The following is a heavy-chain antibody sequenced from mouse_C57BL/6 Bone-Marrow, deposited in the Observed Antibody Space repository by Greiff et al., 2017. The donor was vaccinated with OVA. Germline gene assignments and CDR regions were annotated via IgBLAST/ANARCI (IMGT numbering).Heavy chain of an antibody. V-gene: IGHV5-15*01. D-gene: IGHD1-3*01. J-gene: IGHJ4*01. CDR3: ARHELLYAMDY. CDR2: ISNLAYSI. Sequence: EVQLVESGGGLVQPGGSLKLSCAASGFTFSDYGMAWVRQAPRKGPEWVAFISNLAYSIYYADTVTGRFTISRENAKNTLYLEMSSLRSEDTAMYYCARHELLYAMDYGGRGTGVTVSA. CDR1: GFTFSDYG.